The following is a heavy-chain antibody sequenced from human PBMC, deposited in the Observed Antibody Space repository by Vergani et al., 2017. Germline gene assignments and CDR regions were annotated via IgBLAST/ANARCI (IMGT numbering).Heavy chain of an antibody. CDR2: IYPADSDT. D-gene: IGHD2/OR15-2a*01. J-gene: IGHJ5*02. CDR3: ARHTTYTVS. V-gene: IGHV5-51*06. Sequence: EVELVQSGPEMRKPGESLKISCKGSEYSFGNYWIGWVRQMPGKGLEWMGIIYPADSDTRYSPSFQGQVTISADTSISTAFLQWDSLKASDTALYDCARHTTYTVSWGQGTLVTIS. CDR1: EYSFGNYW.